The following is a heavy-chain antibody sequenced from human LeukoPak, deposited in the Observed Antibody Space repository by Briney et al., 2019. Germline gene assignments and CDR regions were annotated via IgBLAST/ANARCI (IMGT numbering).Heavy chain of an antibody. V-gene: IGHV4-34*01. CDR3: AREGWDYPRRYNWFDP. J-gene: IGHJ5*02. CDR1: GGSFSGYY. Sequence: SETLSLTCAVYGGSFSGYYWSWIRQPPGKGLEWIGEINHSGSTNYNPSLKSRLTISVDTSKNQFSLKLSSVTAADTAVYYCAREGWDYPRRYNWFDPWGQGTLSPSPQ. CDR2: INHSGST. D-gene: IGHD3-16*01.